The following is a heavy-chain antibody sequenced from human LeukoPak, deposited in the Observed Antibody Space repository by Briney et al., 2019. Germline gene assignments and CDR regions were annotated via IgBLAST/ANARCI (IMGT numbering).Heavy chain of an antibody. J-gene: IGHJ4*02. CDR2: ISYDGSKK. Sequence: PGGSLRLSCAASGFSFNNYGMQWVRQAPGKGLEWVAVISYDGSKKYYADSVKGRFTISRDNSKNTLYLQTSSLRAEDTAVYYCARASTTVPNLLDHWGRGTLVTVSS. CDR3: ARASTTVPNLLDH. D-gene: IGHD4-17*01. CDR1: GFSFNNYG. V-gene: IGHV3-30*03.